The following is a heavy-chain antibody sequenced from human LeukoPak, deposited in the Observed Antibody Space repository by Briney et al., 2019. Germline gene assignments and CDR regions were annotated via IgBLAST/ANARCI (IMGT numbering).Heavy chain of an antibody. J-gene: IGHJ4*02. D-gene: IGHD3-10*01. Sequence: GGSLRLSCAASGFTFSSYWMSWVRQAPGKGLEWVANIKQDGSEKYYVDSVKGRFTISRDNAKNSLYLQMNSLRAEDTAVYYCAREGTGFLWFGESHFADWGQGTLVTVSS. CDR2: IKQDGSEK. V-gene: IGHV3-7*03. CDR3: AREGTGFLWFGESHFAD. CDR1: GFTFSSYW.